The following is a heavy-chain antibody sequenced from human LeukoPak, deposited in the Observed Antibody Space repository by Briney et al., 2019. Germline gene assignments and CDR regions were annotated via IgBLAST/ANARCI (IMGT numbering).Heavy chain of an antibody. CDR3: AKAGSSSWFSFDP. D-gene: IGHD6-13*01. V-gene: IGHV3-23*01. Sequence: GGSLRLSCAASGFTSSSYAMSWVRRAPGEGLEWVSAISGSGGSTYYADSVKGGFTIPRDNSKNTLYLQMNSLRAEDTAVDYCAKAGSSSWFSFDPWGQGTLVTVSS. CDR1: GFTSSSYA. CDR2: ISGSGGST. J-gene: IGHJ5*02.